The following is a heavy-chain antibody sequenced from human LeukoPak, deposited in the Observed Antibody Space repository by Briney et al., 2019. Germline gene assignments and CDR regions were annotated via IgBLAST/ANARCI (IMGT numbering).Heavy chain of an antibody. V-gene: IGHV4-59*01. CDR3: ARDYYDSSGYSNWFDP. J-gene: IGHJ5*02. CDR1: GGSISSYY. D-gene: IGHD3-22*01. Sequence: SETLFLTCTVSGGSISSYYWSWIRQPPGKGLEWIGYIYYSGSTNYNPSLKSRVTISVDTSKNQFSLKLSSVTAADTAVYYCARDYYDSSGYSNWFDPWGQGTLVTVSS. CDR2: IYYSGST.